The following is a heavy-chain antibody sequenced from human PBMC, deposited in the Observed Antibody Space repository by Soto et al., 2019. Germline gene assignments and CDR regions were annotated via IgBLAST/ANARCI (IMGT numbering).Heavy chain of an antibody. D-gene: IGHD2-8*01. Sequence: SVKVSCKASGFTFTSSAVQWVRQARGQHLEWIGWIVGDSGHTNYAQNFQERVTITRDMSTSTAYMELSSLRSEDTAVYFCAAGRRYCTSGVCSYYFANWGQGTVVTVSS. CDR1: GFTFTSSA. V-gene: IGHV1-58*01. CDR3: AAGRRYCTSGVCSYYFAN. CDR2: IVGDSGHT. J-gene: IGHJ4*02.